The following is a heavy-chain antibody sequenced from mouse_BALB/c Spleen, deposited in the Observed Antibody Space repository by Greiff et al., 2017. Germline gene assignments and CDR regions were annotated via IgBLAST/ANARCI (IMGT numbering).Heavy chain of an antibody. V-gene: IGHV3-2*02. CDR3: ARANYDYPYYAMDY. J-gene: IGHJ4*01. D-gene: IGHD2-4*01. Sequence: VQLKESGPGLVKPSQSLSLTCTVTGYSITSDYAWTWIRQFPGNKLEWMGYISYSGSTSYNPSLKSRISITRDTSKNQFFLQLNSVTTEDTATYYCARANYDYPYYAMDYWGQGTSVTVSS. CDR1: GYSITSDYA. CDR2: ISYSGST.